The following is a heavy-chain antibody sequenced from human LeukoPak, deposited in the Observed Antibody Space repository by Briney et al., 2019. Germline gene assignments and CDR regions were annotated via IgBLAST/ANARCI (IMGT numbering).Heavy chain of an antibody. CDR2: INSDGSNT. Sequence: VSRINSDGSNTTYADSVKGRFTISRANAKNTLYLQMDSLRAEDTAVYYCARDYSSSYDYWGQGTLVTVSS. V-gene: IGHV3-74*01. CDR3: ARDYSSSYDY. D-gene: IGHD6-6*01. J-gene: IGHJ4*02.